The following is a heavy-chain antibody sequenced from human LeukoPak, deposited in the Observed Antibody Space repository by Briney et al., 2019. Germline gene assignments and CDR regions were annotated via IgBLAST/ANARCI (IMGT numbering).Heavy chain of an antibody. J-gene: IGHJ6*02. D-gene: IGHD4-11*01. Sequence: GGSLRLSCAASGFTFSSYGMHWVRQAPGKGLEWVAVISYDGSNKYYADSVKGRFTISRDNSKNTLYLQMNSLRAEDTAVYYCAKGVPARDYSNYYYCGMDVWGQGTTVTVSS. CDR2: ISYDGSNK. CDR1: GFTFSSYG. CDR3: AKGVPARDYSNYYYCGMDV. V-gene: IGHV3-30*18.